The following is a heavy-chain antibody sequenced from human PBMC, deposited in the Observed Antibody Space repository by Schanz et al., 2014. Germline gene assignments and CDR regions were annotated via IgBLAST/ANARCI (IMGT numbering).Heavy chain of an antibody. Sequence: VQLVESGGGLVQPGGSLRLSCSASGFTFSIYAMHWVRQAPGKGLEYVSAISHDGYSTYYADSVKGRFTISRDNSKNTVYIQMNSLRAEDTAVYYCARGGPAYYFDDWGQGTLVTVSS. CDR3: ARGGPAYYFDD. J-gene: IGHJ4*02. CDR2: ISHDGYST. V-gene: IGHV3-64*04. CDR1: GFTFSIYA.